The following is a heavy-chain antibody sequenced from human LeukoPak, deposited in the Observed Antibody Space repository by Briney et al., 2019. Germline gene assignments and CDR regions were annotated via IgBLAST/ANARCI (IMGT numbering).Heavy chain of an antibody. D-gene: IGHD2-8*01. J-gene: IGHJ6*02. V-gene: IGHV1-18*01. Sequence: ASVKVSCKASGYTFTSYGISWVRQAPGQGLEWMGWISAYNGNTNYVQKLQGRVTMTTDTSTSTAYMELRSLRSDDTAVYYCARCGYCTNGVCLPSHYYYYGMDVWGQGTTVTVSS. CDR1: GYTFTSYG. CDR2: ISAYNGNT. CDR3: ARCGYCTNGVCLPSHYYYYGMDV.